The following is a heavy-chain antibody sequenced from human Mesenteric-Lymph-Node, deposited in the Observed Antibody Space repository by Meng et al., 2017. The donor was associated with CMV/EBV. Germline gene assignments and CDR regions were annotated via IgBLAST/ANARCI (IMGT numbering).Heavy chain of an antibody. CDR3: ASPYWGYSSSWYPFDY. Sequence: SGGTFSSYAISWVQQAPGQGLEWMGGIIPIVGTPDYAQKFQGRVTITADKSTSTAYMELSSLRSEDTAVYYCASPYWGYSSSWYPFDYWGQGTLVTVSS. V-gene: IGHV1-69*06. CDR2: IIPIVGTP. D-gene: IGHD6-13*01. CDR1: GGTFSSYA. J-gene: IGHJ4*02.